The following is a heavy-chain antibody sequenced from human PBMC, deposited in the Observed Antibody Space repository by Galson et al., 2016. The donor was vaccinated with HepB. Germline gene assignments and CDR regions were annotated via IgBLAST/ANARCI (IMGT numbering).Heavy chain of an antibody. V-gene: IGHV1-3*01. D-gene: IGHD3-16*01. CDR3: ARSYENNWLDY. CDR2: ISVGKNDT. CDR1: GYTFTSYT. J-gene: IGHJ4*02. Sequence: SVKVSCKASGYTFTSYTIHWVRQAPGQGLQWMGWISVGKNDTKYSQKFEDRVTITSDISASAAYMELSSLRSEDTAVYYCARSYENNWLDYWGQGALVTVSS.